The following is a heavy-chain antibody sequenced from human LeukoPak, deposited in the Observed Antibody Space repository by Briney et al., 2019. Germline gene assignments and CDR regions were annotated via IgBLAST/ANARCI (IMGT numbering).Heavy chain of an antibody. D-gene: IGHD1-26*01. V-gene: IGHV3-23*01. CDR2: ISGSGGST. J-gene: IGHJ4*02. CDR3: AREGGSYSNYFDY. CDR1: GFTFSSYA. Sequence: GGSLRLSCAASGFTFSSYAMSWVRQAPGKGLEWVSAISGSGGSTYYADSVKGRFTISRDNAKNTLYLQMNSLKAEDTAIYYCAREGGSYSNYFDYWGQGTLVTVSS.